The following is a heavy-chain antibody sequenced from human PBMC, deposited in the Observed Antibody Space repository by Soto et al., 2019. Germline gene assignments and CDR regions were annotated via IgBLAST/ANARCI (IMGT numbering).Heavy chain of an antibody. V-gene: IGHV4-59*07. Sequence: SDTLSLTCTVTGGSISSYYWSWIRHPTGKGLELIVFIFYIWSTNYNTSLKTRVTISVVMSKNQFALKLSSVTDADMAVYYCARLFMFGNRVFDYWGQGTLVIVSS. D-gene: IGHD3-10*02. CDR3: ARLFMFGNRVFDY. CDR1: GGSISSYY. CDR2: IFYIWST. J-gene: IGHJ4*02.